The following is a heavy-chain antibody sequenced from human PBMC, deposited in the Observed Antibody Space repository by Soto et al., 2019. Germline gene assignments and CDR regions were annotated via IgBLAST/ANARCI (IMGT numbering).Heavy chain of an antibody. CDR3: TADLPDWGAYTFSY. CDR2: IKSKINGATI. J-gene: IGHJ4*02. Sequence: GGSLRLPCAASGFTFNRAWMNWVRQTTGKGLEWVGRIKSKINGATIDYAAPVKGRFTISRDDSENTVSLEMNSLNTEDTAVYYCTADLPDWGAYTFSYCDQGILVTVSS. CDR1: GFTFNRAW. D-gene: IGHD3-16*01. V-gene: IGHV3-15*07.